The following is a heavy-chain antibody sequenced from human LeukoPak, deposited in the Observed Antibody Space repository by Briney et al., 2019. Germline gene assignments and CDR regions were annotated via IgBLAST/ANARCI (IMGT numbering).Heavy chain of an antibody. V-gene: IGHV6-1*01. CDR1: GDSVSNNIAA. Sequence: SQTLSLTCTISGDSVSNNIAAWNWIRQSPSRGLEWLGRTYYRCKWYSDYAVSVKSRITINPDTSKNQLSLHLNSMTPEDSAVYFCVRDQSGFDVWGQGTTVTVSS. J-gene: IGHJ6*02. CDR3: VRDQSGFDV. CDR2: TYYRCKWYS.